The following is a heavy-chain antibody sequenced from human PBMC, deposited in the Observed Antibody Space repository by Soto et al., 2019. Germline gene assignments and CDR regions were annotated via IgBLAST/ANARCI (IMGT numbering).Heavy chain of an antibody. Sequence: EILSLTCGVSGFCISSGFYWGWLRQPPGKGLEWIGTIYHSGNTFYNPSLKSRVTISVDTSKNQFSMKLGSVTAADTALYYCERVDRSGWTPNFFDSWGQGALVTVSS. CDR2: IYHSGNT. D-gene: IGHD6-19*01. CDR1: GFCISSGFY. J-gene: IGHJ4*02. V-gene: IGHV4-38-2*01. CDR3: ERVDRSGWTPNFFDS.